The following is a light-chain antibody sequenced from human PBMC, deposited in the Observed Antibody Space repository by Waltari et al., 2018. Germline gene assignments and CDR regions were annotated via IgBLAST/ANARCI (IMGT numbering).Light chain of an antibody. V-gene: IGKV3-20*01. CDR3: QNHERLPAT. CDR1: QSVSKS. J-gene: IGKJ1*01. CDR2: AAS. Sequence: IVLTQSPGTLSWSPGERATLSCRASQSVSKSLAWYQQRPGQVPRLLIYAASTRATGIPDSFSGSGFGTDFSLTISRLGPEVFAVYYCQNHERLPATFGQGTKVEIK.